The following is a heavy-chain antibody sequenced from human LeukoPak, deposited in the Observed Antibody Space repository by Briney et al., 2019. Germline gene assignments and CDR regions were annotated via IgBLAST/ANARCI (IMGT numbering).Heavy chain of an antibody. CDR3: AKDGGSYAGYFDY. CDR2: ISRSGGIT. CDR1: GFTFSSYD. V-gene: IGHV3-23*01. Sequence: GGSLRLSCAASGFTFSSYDMNWVRQAPGKGLEWVSAISRSGGITYYADSVKGRFTISRDNSKNTLYLQMNSLRADDTAVYYCAKDGGSYAGYFDYWGQGTLVTVSS. D-gene: IGHD1-26*01. J-gene: IGHJ4*02.